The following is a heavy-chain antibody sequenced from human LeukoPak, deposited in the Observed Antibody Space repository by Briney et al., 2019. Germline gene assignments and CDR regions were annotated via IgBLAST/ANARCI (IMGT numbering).Heavy chain of an antibody. V-gene: IGHV3-33*06. CDR3: AKDHSSGFTDH. D-gene: IGHD6-19*01. J-gene: IGHJ4*02. Sequence: PGGSLRLSCAAAGFTFSSSGMHWVRQAPGKGLEWVAIIYYDGRNNYYADSVKGRFTISRDNSNNMVYLQMNSLRAEDTAVYYCAKDHSSGFTDHWGQGTLVTVSS. CDR2: IYYDGRNN. CDR1: GFTFSSSG.